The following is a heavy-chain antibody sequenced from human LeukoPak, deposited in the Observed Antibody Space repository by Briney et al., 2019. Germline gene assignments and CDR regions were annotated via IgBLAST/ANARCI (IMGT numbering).Heavy chain of an antibody. J-gene: IGHJ6*03. CDR1: GFTFSSNY. CDR2: IYSGGST. CDR3: VRVSYCSSTSCSPYYYMDV. D-gene: IGHD2-2*01. Sequence: SGGSLRLSCAASGFTFSSNYMSWVRQAPGKGLEWVSVIYSGGSTYYADSVKGRLTISRDNSKNTLYLQMNSLRAEDTAVYYCVRVSYCSSTSCSPYYYMDVWGKGTTVTVSS. V-gene: IGHV3-53*01.